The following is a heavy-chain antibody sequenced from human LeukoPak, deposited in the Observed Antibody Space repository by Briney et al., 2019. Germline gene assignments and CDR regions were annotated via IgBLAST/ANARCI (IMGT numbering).Heavy chain of an antibody. V-gene: IGHV4-4*07. D-gene: IGHD1-26*01. Sequence: SETLSLTCTVSSGSISSYYWSWIRQPAGKGLEWIGRIYTSGSTNYNPSLKGRVTMSVDTSKNQFSLKLSSVTAADTAVYYCASGDIVGATLDYWGQGTLVTVSS. CDR1: SGSISSYY. CDR3: ASGDIVGATLDY. J-gene: IGHJ4*02. CDR2: IYTSGST.